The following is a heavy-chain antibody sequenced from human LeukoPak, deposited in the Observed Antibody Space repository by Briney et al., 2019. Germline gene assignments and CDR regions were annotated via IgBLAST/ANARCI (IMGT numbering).Heavy chain of an antibody. J-gene: IGHJ4*02. V-gene: IGHV3-23*01. Sequence: GGSLRLSCAASGFTLSRYSMNWVRQAPGKGLEWVSAIGGSGDSTYYADSVKGRFTISRDNSKNTLYLQMNSLTAEDTAVYYCAKEADDWYPRPSDYWGQGTLVTVSS. CDR2: IGGSGDST. D-gene: IGHD3-9*01. CDR3: AKEADDWYPRPSDY. CDR1: GFTLSRYS.